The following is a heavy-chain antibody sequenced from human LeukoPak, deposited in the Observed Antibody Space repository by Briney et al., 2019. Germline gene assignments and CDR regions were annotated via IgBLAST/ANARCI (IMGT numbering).Heavy chain of an antibody. V-gene: IGHV5-51*01. CDR1: GYSFATCW. Sequence: GESLKISCKGSGYSFATCWIGWVRQMPGKGLEWMGIIYPGDSDTRYSPSFQGQVTISADKSISTAYLQWSSLKASDTAMYYCARHNIVGATASHAEHWGQGTLVTVSS. CDR3: ARHNIVGATASHAEH. CDR2: IYPGDSDT. D-gene: IGHD1-26*01. J-gene: IGHJ4*02.